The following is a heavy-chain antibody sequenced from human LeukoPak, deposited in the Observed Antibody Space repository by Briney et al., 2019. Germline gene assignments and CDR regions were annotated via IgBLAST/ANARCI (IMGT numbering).Heavy chain of an antibody. J-gene: IGHJ4*02. CDR2: ISGFGGSA. Sequence: QSGGSLRLSCAASGFTFTSYAINWVRQAPGKGLEWVSGISGFGGSAYYANSVKGRFTISRDNSKNTVYLLMNSLRAEDTALYYCAKARYYDFWSGYAFDYWGQGTLVTVSS. D-gene: IGHD3-3*01. V-gene: IGHV3-23*01. CDR3: AKARYYDFWSGYAFDY. CDR1: GFTFTSYA.